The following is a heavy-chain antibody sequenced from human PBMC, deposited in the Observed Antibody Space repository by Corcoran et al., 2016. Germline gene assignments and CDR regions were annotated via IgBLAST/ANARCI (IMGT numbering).Heavy chain of an antibody. CDR3: ARSRGVVLAASGGYYYGMDV. Sequence: QVQLVQSGAEVKKPGSSVKVSCKASGGTFSSYAISWVRQAPGQGLEWMGGIIPIFGTANYAQKFQGRVTITADESTSTAYMELSSLRSEDTAVYYCARSRGVVLAASGGYYYGMDVWGQGTTVTVSS. J-gene: IGHJ6*02. V-gene: IGHV1-69*01. D-gene: IGHD3-10*01. CDR1: GGTFSSYA. CDR2: IIPIFGTA.